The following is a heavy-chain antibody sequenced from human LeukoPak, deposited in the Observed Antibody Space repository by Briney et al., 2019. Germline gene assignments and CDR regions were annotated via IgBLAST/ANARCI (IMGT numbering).Heavy chain of an antibody. J-gene: IGHJ6*02. CDR2: ISGSGGST. Sequence: PGGSLRLSCAASGFTFSSYVMSWVRQAPGKGLEWVSDISGSGGSTYYADSAKGRFTISRDNSKNMLYVQMISLRAEDAAVYHCAKGRRDGYNYGMDVWGQGTTVTVSS. CDR1: GFTFSSYV. CDR3: AKGRRDGYNYGMDV. V-gene: IGHV3-23*01. D-gene: IGHD5-24*01.